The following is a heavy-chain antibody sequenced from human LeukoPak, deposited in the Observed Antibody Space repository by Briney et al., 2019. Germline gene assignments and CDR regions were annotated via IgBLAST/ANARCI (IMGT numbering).Heavy chain of an antibody. V-gene: IGHV4-39*01. CDR3: ARSTTIKGWFDP. J-gene: IGHJ5*02. CDR2: IYYSGST. D-gene: IGHD4-11*01. CDR1: GGSIGSSTYY. Sequence: SETLSLTCTVSGGSIGSSTYYWGWFRQPPGKGLEWIGSIYYSGSTYYNPSLKSRVTISVDTSNNQFSLNLTSVTAADTAVYYCARSTTIKGWFDPWGQGTLVTVSS.